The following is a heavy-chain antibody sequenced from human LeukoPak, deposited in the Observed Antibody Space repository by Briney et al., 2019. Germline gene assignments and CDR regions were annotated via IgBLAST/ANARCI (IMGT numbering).Heavy chain of an antibody. CDR1: GGSISSGVYY. Sequence: SQTLSLTCTVSGGSISSGVYYWSWIRQHPGKGLEWIGYIYYSGSTYYNPSLKSRVTISVDTSKNQFSLKLSSVTAADTAVYYCARAPLGELSLSVYYFDYWGQGTLVTVSS. CDR3: ARAPLGELSLSVYYFDY. J-gene: IGHJ4*02. V-gene: IGHV4-31*03. D-gene: IGHD3-16*02. CDR2: IYYSGST.